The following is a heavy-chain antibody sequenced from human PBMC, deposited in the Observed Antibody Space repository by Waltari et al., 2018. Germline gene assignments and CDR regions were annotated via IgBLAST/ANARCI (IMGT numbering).Heavy chain of an antibody. V-gene: IGHV4-39*07. J-gene: IGHJ1*01. CDR2: IYYSGST. CDR1: GGSLSSSSYY. D-gene: IGHD4-17*01. CDR3: ARDSAYGRYFQH. Sequence: QLQLQESGPGLVKPSETLSLTCTVSGGSLSSSSYYWGWLRQPPGKGLEWIGSIYYSGSTYYNPSLKSRVTISVDTSKNQFSLKLSSVTAADTAVYYCARDSAYGRYFQHWGQGTLVTVSS.